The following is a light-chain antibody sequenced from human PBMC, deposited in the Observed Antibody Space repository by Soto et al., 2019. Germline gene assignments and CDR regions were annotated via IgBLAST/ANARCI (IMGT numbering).Light chain of an antibody. CDR1: QTVSSSY. J-gene: IGKJ3*01. Sequence: EIVLTQSPGTLSLSPGERAALSCRASQTVSSSYLAWYQQKPGQAPRLLIYGTSNRATGIPDRFSGSGSGTDFSLTISRLRSANVAAYHCPQYGNTPVFTFGPGTKVDIK. CDR2: GTS. CDR3: PQYGNTPVFT. V-gene: IGKV3-20*01.